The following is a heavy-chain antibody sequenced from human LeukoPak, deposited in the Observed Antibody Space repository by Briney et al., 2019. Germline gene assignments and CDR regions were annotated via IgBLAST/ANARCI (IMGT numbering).Heavy chain of an antibody. D-gene: IGHD2-2*02. V-gene: IGHV4-4*07. CDR3: ARDQATAIHSTHYYYVDV. CDR2: INTSGST. Sequence: SETLSLTCTVSGGSISNYYWSWIRQPAGKGLEWIGRINTSGSTNYNPSLKSRVTISVDKSKNQFSLKLSSVTAADTAVYYCARDQATAIHSTHYYYVDVWGKGTTVTVSS. CDR1: GGSISNYY. J-gene: IGHJ6*03.